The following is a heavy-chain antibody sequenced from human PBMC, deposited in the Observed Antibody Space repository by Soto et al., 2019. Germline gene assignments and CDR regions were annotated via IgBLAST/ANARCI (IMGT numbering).Heavy chain of an antibody. D-gene: IGHD4-17*01. J-gene: IGHJ4*02. CDR2: ISGYNGNT. Sequence: ASVKVSCKAPGYTFTSYGISWLRQAPGQGLEWMGWISGYNGNTKYAQKLQGRVTLTTDTSTSTAYMELRSLRSDDTAVYYCASRHDYGDYELEYWGQGTQVTVSS. CDR1: GYTFTSYG. V-gene: IGHV1-18*01. CDR3: ASRHDYGDYELEY.